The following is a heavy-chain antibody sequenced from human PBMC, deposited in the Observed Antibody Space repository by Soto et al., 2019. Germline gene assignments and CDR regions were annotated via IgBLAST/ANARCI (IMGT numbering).Heavy chain of an antibody. CDR3: ATSYGSGYRAFDY. CDR1: GDTFSFYS. J-gene: IGHJ4*02. CDR2: VNPILSMS. D-gene: IGHD3-10*01. V-gene: IGHV1-69*04. Sequence: QVQLVQSGAEVKRPGSSVKVSCKASGDTFSFYSINWVRQAPGLGLEWMGRVNPILSMSNYAQRFQGRVTMTADKSTSTDYMELSGLRSEDTDMYYCATSYGSGYRAFDYWGQGALVTVSS.